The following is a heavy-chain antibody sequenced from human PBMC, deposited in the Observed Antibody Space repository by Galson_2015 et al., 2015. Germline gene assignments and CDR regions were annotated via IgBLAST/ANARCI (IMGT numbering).Heavy chain of an antibody. CDR1: GFTFSTYA. D-gene: IGHD3-3*01. V-gene: IGHV3-23*01. CDR2: ITRSGGST. J-gene: IGHJ4*02. CDR3: ARGTIYGVVIIDY. Sequence: SLRLSCAASGFTFSTYAMSWVRQAPGKGLEWVSSITRSGGSTYYADSVKGRFTISRDNSQNTLYLQKNSLRAEDTAVYYCARGTIYGVVIIDYWGRGTLVTVSS.